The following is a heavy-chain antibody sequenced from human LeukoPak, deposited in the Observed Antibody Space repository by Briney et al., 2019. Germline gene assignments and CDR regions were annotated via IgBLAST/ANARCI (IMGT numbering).Heavy chain of an antibody. CDR3: ARGPWYDILTGYYSPDFDY. V-gene: IGHV3-33*01. J-gene: IGHJ4*02. Sequence: PGGSLRLSCAASGFTFSSYGMHWVRQAPGKGLEWVAVIWYDGSNKYYADSVKGRFTISRDNSKNTLYLQMNSLRAEDTAVYYCARGPWYDILTGYYSPDFDYWGQGTLVTVSS. CDR1: GFTFSSYG. D-gene: IGHD3-9*01. CDR2: IWYDGSNK.